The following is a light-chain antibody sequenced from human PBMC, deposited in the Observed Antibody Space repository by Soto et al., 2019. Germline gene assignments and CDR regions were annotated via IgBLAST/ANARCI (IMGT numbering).Light chain of an antibody. V-gene: IGLV2-14*01. CDR2: EVS. J-gene: IGLJ2*01. CDR1: SSDVGGYNY. Sequence: QSALTQPASVSGSPGQSITISCTGTSSDVGGYNYVSWYQQYPGKAPKLMIYEVSNRPSGVSDRFSGSKSGNTASLTISGVRPEDEADYYCCSYTDIALDVVFGGGTKLTVL. CDR3: CSYTDIALDVV.